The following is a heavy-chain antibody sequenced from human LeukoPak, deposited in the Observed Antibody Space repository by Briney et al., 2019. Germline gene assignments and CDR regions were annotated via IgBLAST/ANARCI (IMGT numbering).Heavy chain of an antibody. CDR3: ARKVANYYDFWSGYSRSWAFDI. CDR2: IYTSGST. CDR1: TGSITNYY. D-gene: IGHD3-3*01. V-gene: IGHV4-4*07. Sequence: SETLSLTCTVSTGSITNYYWSWIRQPAGKGLEWIGRIYTSGSTNYNPSLKSRVTISVDTSKNQFSLKLSSVTAADTAAYYCARKVANYYDFWSGYSRSWAFDIWGQGTMVTVSS. J-gene: IGHJ3*02.